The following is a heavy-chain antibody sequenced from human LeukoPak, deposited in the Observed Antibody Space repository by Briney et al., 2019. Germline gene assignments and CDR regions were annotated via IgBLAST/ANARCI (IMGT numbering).Heavy chain of an antibody. Sequence: SETLSLTCTVSRGSVNSNSYYWGWIRQPPGKGLVWIGTIYYSGNTYYNPSLESRVTISVDTSKNQFSLKLTSVTAADTAVYYCARDHEVSSSSFDYWGQGTLVTVSS. CDR2: IYYSGNT. J-gene: IGHJ4*02. D-gene: IGHD6-6*01. V-gene: IGHV4-39*07. CDR3: ARDHEVSSSSFDY. CDR1: RGSVNSNSYY.